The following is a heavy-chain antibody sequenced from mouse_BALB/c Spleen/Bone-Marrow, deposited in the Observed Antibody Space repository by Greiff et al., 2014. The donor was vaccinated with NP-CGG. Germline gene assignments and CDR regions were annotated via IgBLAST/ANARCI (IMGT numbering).Heavy chain of an antibody. CDR1: GYAFTNYL. D-gene: IGHD1-2*01. Sequence: QVQLKESGAELVRPGTSVKVSCKASGYAFTNYLIEWVKQRPGQGLEWIGVINPGSGGTNYNEKFEGKATLTADKSSSIGYMQLSSLTSVDSAVYFCARSISAATAMDYWGQGTSVTVSS. CDR3: ARSISAATAMDY. CDR2: INPGSGGT. J-gene: IGHJ4*01. V-gene: IGHV1-54*01.